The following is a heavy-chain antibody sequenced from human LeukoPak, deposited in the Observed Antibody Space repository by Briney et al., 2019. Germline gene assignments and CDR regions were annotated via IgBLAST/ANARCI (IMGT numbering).Heavy chain of an antibody. CDR3: ARRTAASWYGPYYFDY. CDR1: GGSISSSSYF. CDR2: IYYSGST. V-gene: IGHV4-39*07. Sequence: SETLSLTCTVSGGSISSSSYFWGWIRQPPGKGLEWIGSIYYSGSTYYNPSLKSRVTISVDTSKNQFSLKLSSVTAADTAVYYCARRTAASWYGPYYFDYWGQGTLVTVSS. D-gene: IGHD6-13*01. J-gene: IGHJ4*02.